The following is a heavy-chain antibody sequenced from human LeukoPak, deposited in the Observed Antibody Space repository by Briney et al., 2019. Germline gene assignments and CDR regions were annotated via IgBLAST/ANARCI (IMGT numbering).Heavy chain of an antibody. CDR2: IYHSGST. D-gene: IGHD1-26*01. CDR1: GFSISSGYY. V-gene: IGHV4-38-2*01. CDR3: ARSWEAGWGYFHY. Sequence: SETLSLTCAVSGFSISSGYYWGWIRQPPGKGLEWIGNIYHSGSTQYNPSLKSRVTISVDSSKNQFSLKLSSVTAADTAVYYCARSWEAGWGYFHYWGQGILVTISS. J-gene: IGHJ4*02.